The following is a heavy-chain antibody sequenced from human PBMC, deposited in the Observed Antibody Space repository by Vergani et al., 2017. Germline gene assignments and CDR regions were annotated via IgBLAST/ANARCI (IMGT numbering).Heavy chain of an antibody. Sequence: QVQLQESGPGLVKPSETLSLTCTVSGGSISSYYWSWIRQPAGKGLEWIGRIYTSGSTNYNPSLKSRVTMSVDTSKNQFSLKLSSVTAADTAVYYCARGYCGGDCYSFYYYGMDVWGQGTTVTVSS. CDR3: ARGYCGGDCYSFYYYGMDV. V-gene: IGHV4-4*07. D-gene: IGHD2-21*02. CDR2: IYTSGST. CDR1: GGSISSYY. J-gene: IGHJ6*02.